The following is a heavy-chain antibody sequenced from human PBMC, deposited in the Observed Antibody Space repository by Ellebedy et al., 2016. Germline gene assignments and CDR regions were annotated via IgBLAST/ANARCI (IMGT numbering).Heavy chain of an antibody. CDR3: ARSGVPNRDDIWFDP. J-gene: IGHJ5*02. Sequence: GGSLRLSCAASGFTFSTYWMSWVRQAPGKGLEWVASLKQAESDTKYVDPVKGRFTISRDNAKNSVSLQMNSLRAEDTAMYYCARSGVPNRDDIWFDPWGQGTLVTVSA. D-gene: IGHD1-1*01. CDR2: LKQAESDT. V-gene: IGHV3-7*03. CDR1: GFTFSTYW.